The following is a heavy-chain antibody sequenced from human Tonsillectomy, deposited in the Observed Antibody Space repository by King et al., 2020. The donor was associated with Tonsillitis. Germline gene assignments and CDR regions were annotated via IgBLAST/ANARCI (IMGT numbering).Heavy chain of an antibody. D-gene: IGHD5-18*01. V-gene: IGHV3-48*02. Sequence: VQLVESGGGLVQPGGSLRLSCAASGFTFSSYRMNWVRQAPGKGLEWVSYISSSSSTIYYADSVKGRFTISRDNAKNSLYLQMNSLRDEDTAVYYCARRGYSYGYPPFDYWGQGTLVTVSS. CDR2: ISSSSSTI. J-gene: IGHJ4*02. CDR1: GFTFSSYR. CDR3: ARRGYSYGYPPFDY.